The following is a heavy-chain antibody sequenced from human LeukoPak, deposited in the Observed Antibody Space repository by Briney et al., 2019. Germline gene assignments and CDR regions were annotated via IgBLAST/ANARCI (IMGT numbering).Heavy chain of an antibody. J-gene: IGHJ4*02. V-gene: IGHV4-59*08. CDR1: GGSIRSYY. CDR3: ARLGIVSDRDY. CDR2: IYYSGST. D-gene: IGHD2-21*01. Sequence: SETLSLTCTVSGGSIRSYYWSWIRQPPGKGLEWIGYIYYSGSTNYNPSLKSRVTISVDTSKNQFSLKLSSVTAADTAVYYCARLGIVSDRDYWGQGTLVTVSS.